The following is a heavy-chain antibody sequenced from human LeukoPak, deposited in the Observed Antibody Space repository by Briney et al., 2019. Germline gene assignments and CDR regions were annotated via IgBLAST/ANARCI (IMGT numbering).Heavy chain of an antibody. CDR1: GFTFSSYA. D-gene: IGHD3-3*02. V-gene: IGHV3-23*01. CDR2: ISGSGGST. J-gene: IGHJ4*02. Sequence: GGSLRLSCAASGFTFSSYAMSWVRQAPGKGLEWVSAISGSGGSTYYADSVKGRFTISRDNSKNTLYLQMNSLRAEDTAVYYCARDRISSSSFDYWGQGTLVTVSS. CDR3: ARDRISSSSFDY.